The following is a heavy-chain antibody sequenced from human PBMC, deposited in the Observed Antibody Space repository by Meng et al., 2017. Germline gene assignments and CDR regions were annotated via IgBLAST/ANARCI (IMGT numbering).Heavy chain of an antibody. J-gene: IGHJ4*02. V-gene: IGHV3-33*01. CDR1: GLTFSSYG. Sequence: GESLKISCAASGLTFSSYGMHWVRQAPGKGLEWVAVIWYDGSNKYYADSVKGRFTISRDNSKNTLYLQMNSLRAEDTAVYYCARDFRLDYYDSSTPDYWGQGTLVTVSS. D-gene: IGHD3-22*01. CDR2: IWYDGSNK. CDR3: ARDFRLDYYDSSTPDY.